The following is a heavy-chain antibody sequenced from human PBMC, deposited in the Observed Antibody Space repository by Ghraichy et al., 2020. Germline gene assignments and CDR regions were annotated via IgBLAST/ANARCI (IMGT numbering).Heavy chain of an antibody. J-gene: IGHJ2*01. CDR1: GFTFSSHT. Sequence: GSLRLSCAASGFTFSSHTMNWVRQAPGKGLEWVSYISSTSSTIYYADSVKGRFAISRDNAKNSLYLQMNSLGDEDTAVYYCARGRPWYFDFWGRGTLVTVSS. CDR2: ISSTSSTI. CDR3: ARGRPWYFDF. V-gene: IGHV3-48*02.